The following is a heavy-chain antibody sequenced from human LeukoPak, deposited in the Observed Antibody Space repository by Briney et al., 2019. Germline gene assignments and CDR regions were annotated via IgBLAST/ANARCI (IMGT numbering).Heavy chain of an antibody. D-gene: IGHD1-26*01. V-gene: IGHV3-9*03. Sequence: GRSLRFSCAASGFTCDDYAMHWLRKAPGKGLEWVSGISWNSGSIGYADYVKGRFTIYSDNTKTSLDLQMHSLKAEDMAFYYCAKDSSGSYYGPGRFFDYWGQGTLVSVSS. CDR2: ISWNSGSI. CDR3: AKDSSGSYYGPGRFFDY. CDR1: GFTCDDYA. J-gene: IGHJ4*02.